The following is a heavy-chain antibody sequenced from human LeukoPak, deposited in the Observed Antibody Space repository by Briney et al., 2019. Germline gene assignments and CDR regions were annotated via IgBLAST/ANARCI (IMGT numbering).Heavy chain of an antibody. Sequence: PGGSLRLSCAASGFTFSSYSMNWVHQAPGKGLEWVSSISSSSSYIYYADSVKGRFTISRDNAKNSLYLQMNSLRAEDTAVYYCARSGQIGYYYYGMDVWGQGTTVTVSS. CDR3: ARSGQIGYYYYGMDV. V-gene: IGHV3-21*01. J-gene: IGHJ6*02. D-gene: IGHD1-26*01. CDR1: GFTFSSYS. CDR2: ISSSSSYI.